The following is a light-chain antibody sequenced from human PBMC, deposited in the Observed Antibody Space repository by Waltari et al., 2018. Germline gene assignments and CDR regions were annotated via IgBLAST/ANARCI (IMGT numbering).Light chain of an antibody. CDR3: CSYAGSYIV. CDR2: DVT. J-gene: IGLJ1*01. CDR1: SSDVGSYND. V-gene: IGLV2-11*01. Sequence: QSALPPPRPVSGSPGQLVAIYCTATSSDVGSYNDVSWYQQHPGKGPKVVIYDVTNRPSGVPDRFSGSKSGNTASLTISGLQADDEADYYCCSYAGSYIVFGAGTKVTVL.